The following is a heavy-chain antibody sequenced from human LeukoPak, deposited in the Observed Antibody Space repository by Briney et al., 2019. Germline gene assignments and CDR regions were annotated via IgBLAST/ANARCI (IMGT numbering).Heavy chain of an antibody. Sequence: SETLSLTCAVYGGSFSGYYWSWIRQAPGKGLEWIGEINHSGSTNYNPSLESRVTISVDTSKNQFSLKLSSATAADTAVYYCATEPGYCSGGRCYGGWFDPWGQGTLVTVSS. D-gene: IGHD2-15*01. J-gene: IGHJ5*02. CDR2: INHSGST. CDR3: ATEPGYCSGGRCYGGWFDP. V-gene: IGHV4-34*01. CDR1: GGSFSGYY.